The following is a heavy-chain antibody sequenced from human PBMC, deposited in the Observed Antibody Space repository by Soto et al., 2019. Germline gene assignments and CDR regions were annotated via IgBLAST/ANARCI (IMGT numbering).Heavy chain of an antibody. Sequence: ASVKVSCKASGYTFTSYYMHWVRQAPGQGLEWMGIINPSGGSTSYAQEFQGRVTMTRDTSTSTVYMELSSLRSEDTAVYYCARARIQLWPLNYWGQGTLVTVSS. V-gene: IGHV1-46*01. J-gene: IGHJ4*02. CDR1: GYTFTSYY. D-gene: IGHD5-18*01. CDR3: ARARIQLWPLNY. CDR2: INPSGGST.